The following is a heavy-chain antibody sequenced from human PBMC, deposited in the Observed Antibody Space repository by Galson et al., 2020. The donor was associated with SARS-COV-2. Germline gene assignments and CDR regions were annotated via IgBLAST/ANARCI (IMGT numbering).Heavy chain of an antibody. Sequence: SETLSLTCAVYGGSFTDYKWTWIRQPPGKGLEWIGQIDHSGVTRYNPSLKNRVTMSIDTSKRQFSVSLTSVTAADTSVYYCARGAPGYWGQGTLVTVSS. CDR2: IDHSGVT. CDR3: ARGAPGY. CDR1: GGSFTDYK. J-gene: IGHJ4*02. V-gene: IGHV4-34*01.